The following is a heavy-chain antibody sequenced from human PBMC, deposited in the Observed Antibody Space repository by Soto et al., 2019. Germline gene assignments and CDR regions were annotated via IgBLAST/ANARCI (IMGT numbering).Heavy chain of an antibody. V-gene: IGHV3-21*01. CDR2: ISSSSSYI. Sequence: EVQLVESGGGLVKPGGSLRLSCAASGFTFSSYSMNWVRQAPGKGLKWVSSISSSSSYIYYADSVKGRFTISRDNAKNSLYLQMNSLRAEDTAVYYCARDQPGYSYGYGLGYWGQGTLVTVSS. CDR1: GFTFSSYS. J-gene: IGHJ4*02. CDR3: ARDQPGYSYGYGLGY. D-gene: IGHD5-18*01.